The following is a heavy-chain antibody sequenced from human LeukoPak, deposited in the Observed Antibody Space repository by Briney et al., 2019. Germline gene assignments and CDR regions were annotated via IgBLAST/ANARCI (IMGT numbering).Heavy chain of an antibody. CDR1: GFTFSNFG. CDR2: IQYDGSNT. J-gene: IGHJ4*02. CDR3: ATQGDGYNSAFDY. V-gene: IGHV3-30*02. Sequence: PGGSLGLSCASPGFTFSNFGMHWVREAPGKGLEWVTFIQYDGSNTYYADSVRGRFTISRDNSKNTLYVQMNSLRVEDTAVYFCATQGDGYNSAFDYWGQGTLVTVSS. D-gene: IGHD5-24*01.